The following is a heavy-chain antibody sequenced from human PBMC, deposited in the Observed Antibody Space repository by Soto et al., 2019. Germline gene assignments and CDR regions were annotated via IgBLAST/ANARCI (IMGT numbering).Heavy chain of an antibody. J-gene: IGHJ6*02. CDR3: ARDIPGIAVAGTNYYYVMDV. CDR1: GFPFSNAW. Sequence: GGSLRLSCAASGFPFSNAWMNWVRQAPGKGLQWVGRIRSKTDGATTYYAAPVKGRFAISRDDSKNTLYLQMNSLRAEDTAVYYCARDIPGIAVAGTNYYYVMDVWGQGTTVTVSS. D-gene: IGHD6-19*01. CDR2: IRSKTDGATT. V-gene: IGHV3-15*07.